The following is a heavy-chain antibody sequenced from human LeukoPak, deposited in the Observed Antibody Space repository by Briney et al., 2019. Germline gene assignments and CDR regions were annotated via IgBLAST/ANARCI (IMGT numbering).Heavy chain of an antibody. J-gene: IGHJ4*02. D-gene: IGHD5-24*01. V-gene: IGHV1-18*01. Sequence: GAAVKVSCKASGYTFTSNGISWVRQAPGQGLEWMGWISAYNGNTNYAQKLQGRVTMTTDTSTSTAYMELSSLRSEDTAVYYCAGTTILHEFDSWGQGTLVTVSS. CDR2: ISAYNGNT. CDR3: AGTTILHEFDS. CDR1: GYTFTSNG.